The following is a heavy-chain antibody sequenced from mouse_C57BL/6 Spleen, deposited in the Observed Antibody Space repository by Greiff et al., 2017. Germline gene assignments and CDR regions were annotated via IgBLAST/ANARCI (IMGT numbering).Heavy chain of an antibody. CDR3: ARLDLGAY. D-gene: IGHD4-1*01. J-gene: IGHJ3*01. V-gene: IGHV1-42*01. CDR2: INPSTGGT. Sequence: VQLKQSGPELVKPGASVKISCKASGYSFTGYYMNWVKQSPEKSLEWIGEINPSTGGTTYNQKFKAKATLTVDKSSSTAYMQLKSLTSEDSAVYYCARLDLGAYWGQGTLVTVSA. CDR1: GYSFTGYY.